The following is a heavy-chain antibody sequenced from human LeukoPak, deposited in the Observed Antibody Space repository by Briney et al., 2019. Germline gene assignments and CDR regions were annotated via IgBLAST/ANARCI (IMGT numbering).Heavy chain of an antibody. J-gene: IGHJ3*02. CDR2: MYYTGST. CDR3: ARGTSMVRGVRDDAFDI. D-gene: IGHD3-10*01. V-gene: IGHV4-59*01. Sequence: SETLSLTCTVSGGSISSYYWSWIRQPPGKGLEWIGYMYYTGSTNYNPSLKSRVTISVDTSKNQFSLKLSSVTAADTAVYYCARGTSMVRGVRDDAFDIWGQGIMVTVSS. CDR1: GGSISSYY.